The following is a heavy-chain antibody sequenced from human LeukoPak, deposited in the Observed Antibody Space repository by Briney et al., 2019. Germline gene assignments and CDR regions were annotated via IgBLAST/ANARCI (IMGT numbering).Heavy chain of an antibody. V-gene: IGHV4-39*07. CDR1: GGSISSSSYY. D-gene: IGHD1-26*01. CDR3: ARRSGSYFMGYMDV. J-gene: IGHJ6*03. CDR2: IYYSGST. Sequence: SETLSLTCTVSGGSISSSSYYWGWIRQPPGKGLEWIGSIYYSGSTYYNPSLKSRVTISVDTSKNQFSLKLSSVTAADTAVYYCARRSGSYFMGYMDVWGKGTTVTVSS.